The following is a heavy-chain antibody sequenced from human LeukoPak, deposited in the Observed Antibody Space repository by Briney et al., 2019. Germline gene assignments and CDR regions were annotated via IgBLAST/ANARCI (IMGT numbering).Heavy chain of an antibody. J-gene: IGHJ6*03. CDR3: ARGPYYYYVDV. CDR1: GFTFSSHT. Sequence: GGSLRLSCAVSGFTFSSHTMNWVRQAPGKGLEWVSYISSGGSTKYYADSVKGRFTISRDNAKNSLDLQMDSLRADDTAVYYCARGPYYYYVDVWGKGTTVTVSS. V-gene: IGHV3-48*04. CDR2: ISSGGSTK.